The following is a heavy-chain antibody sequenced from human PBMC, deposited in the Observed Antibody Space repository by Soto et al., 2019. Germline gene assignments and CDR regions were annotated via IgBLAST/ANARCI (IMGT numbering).Heavy chain of an antibody. V-gene: IGHV1-69*02. CDR2: IIPILGIA. CDR1: GGTFSSYT. D-gene: IGHD1-1*01. J-gene: IGHJ4*02. CDR3: AKSTNNWNDVGYFDY. Sequence: QVQLVQSEAEVKKPGSSVKVSCKASGGTFSSYTISWVRQAPGQGLEWMGRIIPILGIANYAQKFQGRVTITADKSTSTAYMELSSLRSEDTAVYYCAKSTNNWNDVGYFDYWGQGTLVTVSS.